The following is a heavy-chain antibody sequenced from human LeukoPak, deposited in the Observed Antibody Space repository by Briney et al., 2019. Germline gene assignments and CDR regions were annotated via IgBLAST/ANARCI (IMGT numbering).Heavy chain of an antibody. J-gene: IGHJ4*02. D-gene: IGHD3-10*01. Sequence: PGGSLRLSCAASGFTVSSNYMSWVRQAPGKGLEWVSSISSSSSYIYYADSVKGRFTISRDNAKNSLYLQMNSLRAEDTAVYYCARFEYGSGSNYWGQGTLVTVSS. CDR2: ISSSSSYI. CDR1: GFTVSSNY. V-gene: IGHV3-21*01. CDR3: ARFEYGSGSNY.